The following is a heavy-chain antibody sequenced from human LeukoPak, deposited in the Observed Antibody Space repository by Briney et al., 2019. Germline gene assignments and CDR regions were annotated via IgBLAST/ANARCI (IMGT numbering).Heavy chain of an antibody. CDR2: IYYNGSS. J-gene: IGHJ4*02. CDR3: ASQLSIAAAGTFDY. D-gene: IGHD6-13*01. Sequence: QASQTLSLTCTVSGGCFSSGDYYWSWIRQHPGKGLEWIGYIYYNGSSYYIPSLKSRVTISVDTSKNQFSLKLSSVTAADTAVYYCASQLSIAAAGTFDYWGQGTLVTVSS. CDR1: GGCFSSGDYY. V-gene: IGHV4-31*03.